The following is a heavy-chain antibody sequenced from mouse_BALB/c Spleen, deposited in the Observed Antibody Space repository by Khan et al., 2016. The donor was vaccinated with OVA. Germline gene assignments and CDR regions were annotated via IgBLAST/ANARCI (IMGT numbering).Heavy chain of an antibody. J-gene: IGHJ2*01. CDR1: GFSLKSYG. CDR2: IWAGGRT. D-gene: IGHD1-3*01. CDR3: ARLEDI. V-gene: IGHV2-9*02. Sequence: VQLQESGPGLVAPSQSLSITCTVSGFSLKSYGVHWVRQPPGKGLEWLGVIWAGGRTNYNSDLMSRMSISKTNSKSQVFLKMTSLQTDDTAMYYCARLEDIWGQGTTLTVSS.